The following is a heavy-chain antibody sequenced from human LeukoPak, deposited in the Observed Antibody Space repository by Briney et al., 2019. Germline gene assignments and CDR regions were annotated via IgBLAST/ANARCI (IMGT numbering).Heavy chain of an antibody. CDR2: INHSGTT. D-gene: IGHD2-15*01. J-gene: IGHJ2*01. CDR3: ARSYSRYFDL. V-gene: IGHV4-34*01. Sequence: KSSETLSLTCGVYGGSFSDYYWSWIRQPPEKGLEWIGEINHSGTTKYNPSLKSRVTISLDTSKNQFSLKLSSATAADTAVYYCARSYSRYFDLWGRGTLVTVSS. CDR1: GGSFSDYY.